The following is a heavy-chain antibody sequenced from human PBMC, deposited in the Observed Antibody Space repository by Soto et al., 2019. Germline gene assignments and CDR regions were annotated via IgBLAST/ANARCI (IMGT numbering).Heavy chain of an antibody. Sequence: SETLSLTCTVSGGSISSYYWSWIRQPPGKGLEWIGYIYYSGSTNYNPSLKSRVTISVDTSKNQFSLKLSSVTAADTAVYYCATLFDGYDFWSEYYYYGMDVWGQGTTVTVSS. V-gene: IGHV4-59*01. D-gene: IGHD3-3*01. CDR1: GGSISSYY. CDR3: ATLFDGYDFWSEYYYYGMDV. J-gene: IGHJ6*02. CDR2: IYYSGST.